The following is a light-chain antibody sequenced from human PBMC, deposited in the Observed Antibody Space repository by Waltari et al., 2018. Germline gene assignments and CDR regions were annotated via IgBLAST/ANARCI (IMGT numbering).Light chain of an antibody. CDR3: QHYLRLPVT. CDR1: QSVSRA. V-gene: IGKV3-20*01. J-gene: IGKJ1*01. Sequence: EIVLTQSPGTLSLSLGERATVSCRARQSVSRALAWYQQTPGKAPRLLIYGAATRATGIPDRFSGSGSGTDFSLTISRLEPDDFAVYYCQHYLRLPVTFGQGTTVEI. CDR2: GAA.